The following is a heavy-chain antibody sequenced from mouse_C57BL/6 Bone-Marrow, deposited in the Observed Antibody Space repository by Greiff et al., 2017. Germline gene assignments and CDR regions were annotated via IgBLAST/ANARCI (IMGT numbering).Heavy chain of an antibody. CDR2: IDPENGDT. D-gene: IGHD1-1*01. J-gene: IGHJ1*03. CDR3: TTYGSSPYGYFDG. Sequence: EVQLQQSGAELVRPGASVKLSCTASGFNIKDDYMHWVKQRPEQGLEWIGWIDPENGDTEYASKFQGKATITADTSSNTAYLQLSSLTSEDTAVYYCTTYGSSPYGYFDGWGTGTTVTVSS. CDR1: GFNIKDDY. V-gene: IGHV14-4*01.